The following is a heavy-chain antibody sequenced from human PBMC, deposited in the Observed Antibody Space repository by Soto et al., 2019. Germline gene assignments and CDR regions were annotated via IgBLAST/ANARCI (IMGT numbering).Heavy chain of an antibody. D-gene: IGHD3-22*01. V-gene: IGHV4-59*01. CDR2: IFYSGST. CDR1: GGSIRSYY. Sequence: PSETLSLTCTVSGGSIRSYYWTWIRQPPGKGLEWLGYIFYSGSTFYNPSLKSRVTISIHTSKSQFSLQLTSVTAADTAVYYCAKDPDYYDSSGYKVSRGIYDYWGQGTLVTVSS. CDR3: AKDPDYYDSSGYKVSRGIYDY. J-gene: IGHJ4*02.